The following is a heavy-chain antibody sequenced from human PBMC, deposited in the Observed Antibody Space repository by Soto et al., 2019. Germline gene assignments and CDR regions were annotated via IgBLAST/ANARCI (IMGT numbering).Heavy chain of an antibody. CDR1: GFTFNTYG. Sequence: EVQLLESGGGLVQPGGSLTLSCAASGFTFNTYGMTWVRQAPGKGLEWVSTVGGSGGGTYYADSVKGRFTISRVNYKNTMYLQMSNLRAEDTAVYFCARIGPYCGGDCYPDFDFWGLGTPVTVSS. CDR3: ARIGPYCGGDCYPDFDF. J-gene: IGHJ4*02. CDR2: VGGSGGGT. D-gene: IGHD2-21*02. V-gene: IGHV3-23*01.